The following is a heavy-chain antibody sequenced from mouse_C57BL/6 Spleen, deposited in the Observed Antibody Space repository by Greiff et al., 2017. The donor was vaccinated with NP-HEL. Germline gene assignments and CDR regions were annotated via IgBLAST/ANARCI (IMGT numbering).Heavy chain of an antibody. CDR2: ISSGGSYT. CDR1: GFTFSSYG. Sequence: EVQLQESGGDLVKPGGSLKLSCAASGFTFSSYGMSWVRQTPDKRLEWVATISSGGSYTYYPDSVKGRFTISRDNAKNTLYLQMSSLKSEDTAMYYCARQELGRGFAYWGQGTLVTVSA. CDR3: ARQELGRGFAY. V-gene: IGHV5-6*01. D-gene: IGHD4-1*01. J-gene: IGHJ3*01.